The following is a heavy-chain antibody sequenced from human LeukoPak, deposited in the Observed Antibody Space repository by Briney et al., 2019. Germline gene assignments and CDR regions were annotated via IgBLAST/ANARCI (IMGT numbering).Heavy chain of an antibody. J-gene: IGHJ6*03. V-gene: IGHV3-15*01. CDR1: GFTFSNAW. CDR2: IKSKTDGGTT. D-gene: IGHD2-2*01. Sequence: GGSLRLSCAASGFTFSNAWMSWVRQAPGKGLEWVGRIKSKTDGGTTDYAAPVKGRFTISRDDSKNTLYLQMNSLKTEDTAVYYCTTDKVVPAANWNYGLGYYYYMDVWGKGTTVTVSS. CDR3: TTDKVVPAANWNYGLGYYYYMDV.